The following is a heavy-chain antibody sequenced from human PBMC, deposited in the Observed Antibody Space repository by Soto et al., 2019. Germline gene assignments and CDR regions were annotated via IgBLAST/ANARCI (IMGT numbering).Heavy chain of an antibody. Sequence: EVQLVESGGGLVKPGGSLRLSCAASGFTFSSYSMNWVRQAPGKGLEWVSSISSSSSYIYYADSVKGRFTISRDNAKNSLYLQMNSLSAEDTAVYYCARDLAATLYCGIDVWCQGTTVTVSS. V-gene: IGHV3-21*01. J-gene: IGHJ6*02. CDR2: ISSSSSYI. CDR3: ARDLAATLYCGIDV. CDR1: GFTFSSYS. D-gene: IGHD2-15*01.